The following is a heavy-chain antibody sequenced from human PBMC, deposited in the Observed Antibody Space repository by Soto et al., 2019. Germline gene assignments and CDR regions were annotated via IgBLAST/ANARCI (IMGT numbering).Heavy chain of an antibody. D-gene: IGHD2-2*01. CDR1: GGSFSGYY. V-gene: IGHV4-34*01. CDR2: INHSGST. CDR3: ARGPWRHCSSTSCLIDY. J-gene: IGHJ4*02. Sequence: PSETLSLTCAVYGGSFSGYYWSWIRQPPGKGLEWIGEINHSGSTNYNPSLKSRVTISVDTSKNQFSLRLSSVTAADTAVYYCARGPWRHCSSTSCLIDYWGQGTLVTVSS.